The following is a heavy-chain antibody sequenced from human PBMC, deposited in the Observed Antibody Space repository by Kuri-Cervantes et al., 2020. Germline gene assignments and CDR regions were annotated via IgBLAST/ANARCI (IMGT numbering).Heavy chain of an antibody. CDR1: GFTFSSYA. Sequence: ETLSLTCAASGFTFSSYAMSWVRQAPGKGLEWVSTLSGSGGSTFYADSVKGRFTISRDNSKNTLYLQMNSLRAEDTAVYYCARDVAYCGGDCYSLGWYFDLWGRGTLVTVSS. CDR2: LSGSGGST. J-gene: IGHJ2*01. V-gene: IGHV3-23*01. CDR3: ARDVAYCGGDCYSLGWYFDL. D-gene: IGHD2-21*02.